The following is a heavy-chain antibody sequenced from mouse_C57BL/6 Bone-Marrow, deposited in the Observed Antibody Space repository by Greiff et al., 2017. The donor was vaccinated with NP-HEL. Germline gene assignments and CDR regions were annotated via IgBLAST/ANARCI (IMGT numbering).Heavy chain of an antibody. Sequence: VKLQESGAELARPGASVKLSCKASGYTFTSYGISWVKQRTGQGLEWIGEIYPRSGNTYYNEKFKGKATLTADKSSSTAYMELRSLTSEDSAVYFCARGKDYDYDVGFAYWGQGTLVTVSA. V-gene: IGHV1-81*01. CDR2: IYPRSGNT. J-gene: IGHJ3*01. D-gene: IGHD2-4*01. CDR3: ARGKDYDYDVGFAY. CDR1: GYTFTSYG.